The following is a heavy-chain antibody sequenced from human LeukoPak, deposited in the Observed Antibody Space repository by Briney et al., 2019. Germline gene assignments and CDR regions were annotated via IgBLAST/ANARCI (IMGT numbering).Heavy chain of an antibody. CDR3: ARDPGGIVGAPAGVDAFDI. CDR1: GYTFTSYG. V-gene: IGHV1-18*01. CDR2: ISAYNGNT. D-gene: IGHD1-26*01. Sequence: ASVKVSCKASGYTFTSYGIGWVRQAPGQGLEWMGWISAYNGNTNYAQKLQGRVTMTTDTSTSTAYMELRSLRSDDTAVYYCARDPGGIVGAPAGVDAFDIWGQGTMVTVSS. J-gene: IGHJ3*02.